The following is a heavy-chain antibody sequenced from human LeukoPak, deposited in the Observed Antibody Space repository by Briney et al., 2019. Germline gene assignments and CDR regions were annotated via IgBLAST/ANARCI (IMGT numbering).Heavy chain of an antibody. CDR1: GYTFTDYG. J-gene: IGHJ4*02. D-gene: IGHD6-19*01. Sequence: GASVKVSCKVSGYTFTDYGISWVRQAPGQGLEWVGWINTYNGETKYAQKLQGRVSMTTDTPTRTAYMELRSLKSGDTAVYYCARGAQYTSGWRFWGQGTLVTVSS. V-gene: IGHV1-18*01. CDR3: ARGAQYTSGWRF. CDR2: INTYNGET.